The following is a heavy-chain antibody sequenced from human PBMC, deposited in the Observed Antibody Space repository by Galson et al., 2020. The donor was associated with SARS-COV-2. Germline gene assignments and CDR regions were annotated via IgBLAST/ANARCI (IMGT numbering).Heavy chain of an antibody. CDR2: INAYNGNT. CDR3: VRDNEFWSGYYEL. Sequence: ASVKVSCKASGFTFTSYGISWVRQAPGQGLEWMGWINAYNGNTNYTRHLKGRITMTTDTSTSTAYMDLRSLRSDDPALYYCVRDNEFWSGYYELWGQGTLVTVSS. V-gene: IGHV1-18*01. CDR1: GFTFTSYG. D-gene: IGHD3-3*01. J-gene: IGHJ4*02.